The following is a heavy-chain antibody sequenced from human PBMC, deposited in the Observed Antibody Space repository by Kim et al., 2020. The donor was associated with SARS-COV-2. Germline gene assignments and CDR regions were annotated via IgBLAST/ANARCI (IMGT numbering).Heavy chain of an antibody. V-gene: IGHV3-53*01. D-gene: IGHD6-13*01. CDR1: GFTVSYNY. CDR2: IYSGGLT. CDR3: ARSKDRSSTWYSHFDY. Sequence: GGSLRPSCAASGFTVSYNYMSWVRQAPGKGLEWVSVIYSGGLTYYADSVRGGFTIPRDNSENTLYLQMNSLRAEDTAVYYCARSKDRSSTWYSHFDYWGQGTLVTVSS. J-gene: IGHJ4*02.